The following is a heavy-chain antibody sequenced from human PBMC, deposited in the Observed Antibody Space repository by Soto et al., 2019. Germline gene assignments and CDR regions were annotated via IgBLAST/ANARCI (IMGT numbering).Heavy chain of an antibody. Sequence: QVQLVQSGAEVKKPGASVKVSCKASGYTFTSYYMHWVRQAPGQGLEWMGIINPSGGSTSYAQKFQXXGXMXVDTSTSTVYMELSSLRSEDTAVYYCARGGPYYLDYWGQGTLVTVSS. J-gene: IGHJ4*02. CDR1: GYTFTSYY. CDR3: ARGGPYYLDY. V-gene: IGHV1-46*01. CDR2: INPSGGST.